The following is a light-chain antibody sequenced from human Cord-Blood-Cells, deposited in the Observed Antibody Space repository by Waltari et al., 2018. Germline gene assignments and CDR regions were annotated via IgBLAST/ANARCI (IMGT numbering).Light chain of an antibody. CDR3: SSYTSSSTPRV. Sequence: QSALTQPASVSGSPGQSLTISCTGTSSDVGGYNYVSWYQQHPGKAPKRMIYDVSNRPSGVSNRFSGSKSGNTASLTISGLQAEDEADYYCSSYTSSSTPRVFGGGTKLTVL. CDR2: DVS. V-gene: IGLV2-14*01. CDR1: SSDVGGYNY. J-gene: IGLJ3*02.